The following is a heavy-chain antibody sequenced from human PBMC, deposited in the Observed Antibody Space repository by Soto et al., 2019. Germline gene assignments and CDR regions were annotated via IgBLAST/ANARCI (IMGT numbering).Heavy chain of an antibody. CDR1: GFTFDDYA. Sequence: GGSLRLSCAASGFTFDDYAMHWVRQAPGKGLEWVSGISWNSGSIGYADSVKGRFTISRDNAKNSLYLQMNSLRAEDTALYYCAKDPGWDVTTDSIFLYYFDYWGQGTLVTVSS. V-gene: IGHV3-9*01. CDR3: AKDPGWDVTTDSIFLYYFDY. CDR2: ISWNSGSI. J-gene: IGHJ4*02. D-gene: IGHD4-17*01.